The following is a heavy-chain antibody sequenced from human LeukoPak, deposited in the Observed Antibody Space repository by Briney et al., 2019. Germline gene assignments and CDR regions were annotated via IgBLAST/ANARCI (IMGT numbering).Heavy chain of an antibody. D-gene: IGHD6-19*01. J-gene: IGHJ4*02. CDR3: ARGSSGWYFDY. CDR2: IYYSGST. CDR1: GGSISSYY. Sequence: KPSETLSLTCTVSGGSISSYYWSWIRQPPGKGLEWIGYIYYSGSTNYHPSLKSRVTISVDTSKNQFSLKLSSVTAADTAVYYCARGSSGWYFDYWGQGTLVTVSS. V-gene: IGHV4-59*01.